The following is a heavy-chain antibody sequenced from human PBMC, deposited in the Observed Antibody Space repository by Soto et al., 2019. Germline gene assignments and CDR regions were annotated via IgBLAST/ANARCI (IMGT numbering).Heavy chain of an antibody. V-gene: IGHV1-18*01. CDR3: ARVAITLIRGSKVDFYSMDV. J-gene: IGHJ6*02. CDR2: IGVYNGNK. Sequence: HLVNSGVGLKKLGPQVQVSAKPPVKRFKINALSGLRRPPGKGLKWMGWIGVYNGNKNYAKKVQARVSMTADTSTSTAYMELRSLQSDDTAVYFCARVAITLIRGSKVDFYSMDVWGQGTTVTVSS. CDR1: VKRFKINA. D-gene: IGHD3-10*01.